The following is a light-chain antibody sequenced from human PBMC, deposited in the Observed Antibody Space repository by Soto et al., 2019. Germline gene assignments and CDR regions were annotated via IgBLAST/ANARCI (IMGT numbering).Light chain of an antibody. Sequence: DIQMTQSPSFLSASVGDRVTITCRASQSISSYLNWYQQKPGKAPKLLIYAASSLQSGVPSRFSGSGSGTDFTLTISSLQPEDFAIYYCQESYSAPSFGPGTKVDMK. CDR3: QESYSAPS. J-gene: IGKJ3*01. CDR2: AAS. CDR1: QSISSY. V-gene: IGKV1-39*01.